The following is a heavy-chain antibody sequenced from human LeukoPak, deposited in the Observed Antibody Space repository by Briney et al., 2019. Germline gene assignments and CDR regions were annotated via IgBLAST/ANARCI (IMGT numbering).Heavy chain of an antibody. D-gene: IGHD3-3*01. V-gene: IGHV4-61*05. CDR2: IYYSGST. CDR3: ARAPQYYDFWSGYSNYYYMDV. J-gene: IGHJ6*03. CDR1: GGSINRSSYY. Sequence: SETLSLTCGVSGGSINRSSYYWGWIRQPPGKGLEWIGYIYYSGSTNYNPSLKSRVTISVDTSKNQFSLKLSSVTAADTAVYYCARAPQYYDFWSGYSNYYYMDVWGKGTTVTVSS.